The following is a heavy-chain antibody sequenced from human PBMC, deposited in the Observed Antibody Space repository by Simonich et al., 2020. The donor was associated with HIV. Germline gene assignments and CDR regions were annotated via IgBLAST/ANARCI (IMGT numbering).Heavy chain of an antibody. CDR1: DYTFTTYA. D-gene: IGHD7-27*01. CDR2: INTYHGNT. CDR3: ARDGANWGYFDY. V-gene: IGHV1-18*01. Sequence: QVQLVQSGTEVKKPGASVKVSCKASDYTFTTYAITWVRQAPGQGLDWMGRINTYHGNTHDAQKFQGRVTMTTDTSTSTAYIELRSRRSDDTAVYYCARDGANWGYFDYWGQGTLVTVSS. J-gene: IGHJ4*02.